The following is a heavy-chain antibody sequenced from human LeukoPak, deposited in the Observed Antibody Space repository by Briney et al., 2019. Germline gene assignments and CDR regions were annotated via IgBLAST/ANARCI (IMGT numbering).Heavy chain of an antibody. D-gene: IGHD6-6*01. Sequence: GESLKISCKCSAYSFTTYWIGWVRQMPGKGLEWMGIIYPGDSDTRYSPSFQGQVTISADKSISTAYLQWSSLKASDTAMYYCARQKSSEYSSFDYWGQGTLVTVSS. CDR1: AYSFTTYW. CDR2: IYPGDSDT. V-gene: IGHV5-51*01. CDR3: ARQKSSEYSSFDY. J-gene: IGHJ4*02.